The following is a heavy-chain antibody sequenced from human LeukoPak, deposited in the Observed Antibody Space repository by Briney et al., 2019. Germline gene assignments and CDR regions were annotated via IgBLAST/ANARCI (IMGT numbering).Heavy chain of an antibody. CDR2: IIPIFGTA. V-gene: IGHV1-69*13. D-gene: IGHD5-24*01. CDR1: GGTFSSYA. Sequence: ASVKVSCKASGGTFSSYAISWVRQAPGQGLEWMGGIIPIFGTANYAQKFQGRVTITADESTSTAYMELSSLRSEDTAVYYCARGTRDGSNYRSYYFDYWGQGTLVTVSS. CDR3: ARGTRDGSNYRSYYFDY. J-gene: IGHJ4*02.